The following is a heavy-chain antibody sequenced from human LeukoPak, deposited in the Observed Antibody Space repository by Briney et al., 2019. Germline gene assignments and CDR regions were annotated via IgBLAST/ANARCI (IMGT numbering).Heavy chain of an antibody. D-gene: IGHD2-2*01. CDR1: GFTFSSYA. J-gene: IGHJ4*02. V-gene: IGHV3-23*01. Sequence: PGGSLRLSCAASGFTFSSYAMSWVRQAPGKGLEWVSAISGSAGSTNYADSVKGRFTISRDNSKNTLYLQMNSLRVEDTAVYYCAKGVASSTSQIDYWGQGTLVTVSS. CDR3: AKGVASSTSQIDY. CDR2: ISGSAGST.